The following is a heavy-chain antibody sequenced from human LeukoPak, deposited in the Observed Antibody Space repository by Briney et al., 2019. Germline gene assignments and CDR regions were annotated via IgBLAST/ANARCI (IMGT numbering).Heavy chain of an antibody. J-gene: IGHJ4*02. CDR1: GFTFSYYG. CDR2: VNSGDGT. V-gene: IGHV3-23*01. D-gene: IGHD1-1*01. Sequence: GGSLRLSCAASGFTFSYYGMSWVRPAAGKGLEWVSSVNSGDGTYYADSVRGRFTISRDKSRNTLYLQMNSLRADDTAIYYCAKRQPYYFDYWGQGTLVTVSS. CDR3: AKRQPYYFDY.